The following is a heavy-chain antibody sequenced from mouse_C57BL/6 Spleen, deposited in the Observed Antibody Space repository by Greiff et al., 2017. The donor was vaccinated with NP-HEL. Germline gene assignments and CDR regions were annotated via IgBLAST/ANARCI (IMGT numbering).Heavy chain of an antibody. J-gene: IGHJ4*01. CDR1: GYAFTNYL. D-gene: IGHD2-3*01. Sequence: QVQLQQSGAELVRPGTSVKVSCKASGYAFTNYLIEWVKQRPGQGLEWIGVINPGSGGTNYNEKFKGKATLTADKSSSTAYMQLSSLTSEDSAVYFCARGWLLRGDYAMDYWGQGTSVTVSS. V-gene: IGHV1-54*01. CDR3: ARGWLLRGDYAMDY. CDR2: INPGSGGT.